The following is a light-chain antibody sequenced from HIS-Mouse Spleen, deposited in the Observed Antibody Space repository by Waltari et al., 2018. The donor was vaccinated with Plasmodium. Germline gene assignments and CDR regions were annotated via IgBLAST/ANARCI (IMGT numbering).Light chain of an antibody. CDR3: SSYTSSSTLV. Sequence: QSALTQPASVSGSPGQSITISCTGTSSDVGGYNYVSWYQQHPGKAPKLMIYDVSTRPPGFSILFSGSKSGNTASLTISGLQAEDEADYYCSSYTSSSTLVFGGGTKLTVL. J-gene: IGLJ2*01. CDR1: SSDVGGYNY. CDR2: DVS. V-gene: IGLV2-14*03.